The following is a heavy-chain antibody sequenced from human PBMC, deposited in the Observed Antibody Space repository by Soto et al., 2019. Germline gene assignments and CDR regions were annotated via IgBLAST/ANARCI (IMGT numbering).Heavy chain of an antibody. CDR2: INGGNDKT. V-gene: IGHV1-3*01. CDR3: ARVGYFDSDGFPRTYDY. Sequence: VASVKVSCKASGYNFTAYAIYWVRQAPRQRLEWLGWINGGNDKTGYSQRFQGRLSITKKTSATTAFMELSNLRSEDTAVYYCARVGYFDSDGFPRTYDYWGQGTPVTVYS. CDR1: GYNFTAYA. J-gene: IGHJ4*02. D-gene: IGHD3-22*01.